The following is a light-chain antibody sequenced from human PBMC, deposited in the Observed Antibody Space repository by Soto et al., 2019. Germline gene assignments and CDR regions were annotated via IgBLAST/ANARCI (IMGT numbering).Light chain of an antibody. J-gene: IGLJ1*01. CDR1: SSNIGNNY. CDR3: GTWDSSLSAYV. CDR2: DNN. Sequence: VLTQPPSVSAAPGQKVTISCSGSSSNIGNNYVSWYQQLPGTAPKLLIYDNNKRPSGIPDRFSGSKSGTSATLGITGLQTGDEADYHCGTWDSSLSAYVFGTGTKVTVL. V-gene: IGLV1-51*01.